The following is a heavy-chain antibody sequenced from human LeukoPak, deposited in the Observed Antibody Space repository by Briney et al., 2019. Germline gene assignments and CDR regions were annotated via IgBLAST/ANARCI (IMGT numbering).Heavy chain of an antibody. V-gene: IGHV3-52*01. CDR2: IKCDGSEK. J-gene: IGHJ4*02. CDR3: ARVAAMTGTVIDY. D-gene: IGHD6-19*01. CDR1: GFTFSSSW. Sequence: GGSLRLSCAASGFTFSSSWMHWVCQAPEKGLEWVADIKCDGSEKYYVDSVKGRFTISRDNAKNSLFLQMNSLRAEDTAVYHCARVAAMTGTVIDYWGQGTLVTVSS.